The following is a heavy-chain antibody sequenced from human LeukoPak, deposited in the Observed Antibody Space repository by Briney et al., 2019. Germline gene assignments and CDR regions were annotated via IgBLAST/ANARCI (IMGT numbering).Heavy chain of an antibody. D-gene: IGHD6-13*01. Sequence: GGSLRLSCPASGFTFSSCAMNWVRQAPGKGLEWVSTISASGSSTYYADSVKGRFTISRDNSKNTLYLQVDSLRAEDTAVYYCAETAAAVPYRYYFDYWGQGTLVTVSS. CDR1: GFTFSSCA. V-gene: IGHV3-23*01. J-gene: IGHJ4*02. CDR3: AETAAAVPYRYYFDY. CDR2: ISASGSST.